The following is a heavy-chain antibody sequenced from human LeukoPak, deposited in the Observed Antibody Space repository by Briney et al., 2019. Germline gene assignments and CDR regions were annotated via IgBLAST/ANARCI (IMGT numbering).Heavy chain of an antibody. CDR2: IYYTGST. Sequence: PSETLSPTCTVSGDSISSYYWSWIRQPPGKGLEWIGYIYYTGSTNYNPSLKSRVTISVDTSKNQFSLKLSSVTAADTAVYYCASNHYNGNYLYYFDYWGQGTLVIFSS. V-gene: IGHV4-59*08. J-gene: IGHJ4*02. D-gene: IGHD1-26*01. CDR1: GDSISSYY. CDR3: ASNHYNGNYLYYFDY.